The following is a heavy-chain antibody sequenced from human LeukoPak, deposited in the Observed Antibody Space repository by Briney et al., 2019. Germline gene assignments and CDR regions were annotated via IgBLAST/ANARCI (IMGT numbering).Heavy chain of an antibody. J-gene: IGHJ4*02. D-gene: IGHD6-19*01. Sequence: GESLKISCKASGYIFTTFWIGWVRQMPGKGLEWMGIIYPGDSDTRYSPSFQGQVTISVDKSISTAYLQWNSLKASDTAMYYCARISSGWDFDYWGQGTLVTVSS. CDR2: IYPGDSDT. CDR1: GYIFTTFW. CDR3: ARISSGWDFDY. V-gene: IGHV5-51*01.